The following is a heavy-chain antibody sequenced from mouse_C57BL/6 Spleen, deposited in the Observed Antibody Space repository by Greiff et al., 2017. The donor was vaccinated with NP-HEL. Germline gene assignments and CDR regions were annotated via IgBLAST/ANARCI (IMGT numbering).Heavy chain of an antibody. J-gene: IGHJ3*01. CDR3: ARGSSGAWFAD. V-gene: IGHV1-76*01. D-gene: IGHD1-1*01. CDR1: GYTFTDYY. CDR2: IYPGSGNT. Sequence: QVQLQQSGAELVRPGASVKLSCKASGYTFTDYYINWVKQRPGQGLEWIARIYPGSGNTYYNEKFKGKATLTAEKSSSTAYMQLSSLTSEDSAVYFCARGSSGAWFADWGQGTLVTVSA.